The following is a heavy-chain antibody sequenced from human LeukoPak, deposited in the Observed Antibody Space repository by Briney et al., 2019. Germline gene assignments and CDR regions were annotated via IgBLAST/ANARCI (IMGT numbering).Heavy chain of an antibody. Sequence: GGSLRLSCAASGFTFSAYAMHWVRQAPGKGLEWVAVISYDGTNKYYADSVKGRFTISRDNSKNTLYLQMNSLRAEDTAIYYCARAFRYCSGGTCYLHDAFDIWGQGTMVTVSS. CDR2: ISYDGTNK. V-gene: IGHV3-30*03. CDR3: ARAFRYCSGGTCYLHDAFDI. CDR1: GFTFSAYA. J-gene: IGHJ3*02. D-gene: IGHD2-15*01.